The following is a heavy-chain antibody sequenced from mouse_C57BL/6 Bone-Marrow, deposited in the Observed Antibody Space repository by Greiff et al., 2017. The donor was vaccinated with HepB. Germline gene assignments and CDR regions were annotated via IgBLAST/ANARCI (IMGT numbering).Heavy chain of an antibody. Sequence: VQLQQSGPELVKPGASVKIPCKASGYTFTDYNMDWVKQSHGKSLEWIGDINPNNGGTIYNQKFKGKATLTVDKSSSTAYMELRSLTSEDTAVYYCARSGRYYSNYDGFAYWGQGTLVTVSA. CDR2: INPNNGGT. J-gene: IGHJ3*01. D-gene: IGHD2-5*01. V-gene: IGHV1-18*01. CDR3: ARSGRYYSNYDGFAY. CDR1: GYTFTDYN.